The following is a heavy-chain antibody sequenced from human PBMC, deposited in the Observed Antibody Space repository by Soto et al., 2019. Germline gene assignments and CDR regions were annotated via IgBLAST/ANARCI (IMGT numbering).Heavy chain of an antibody. V-gene: IGHV3-30*03. CDR2: ISYDGSNK. Sequence: PGGSLRLSCAASGVTVSSYGMHWVRQAPGKGLEWVAVISYDGSNKYYADSVKGRFTISRDNSKNTLYLQMNSLRAEDTAVYYCATSGYSYGYGYYYMDVWGKGTTATVS. D-gene: IGHD5-18*01. CDR1: GVTVSSYG. CDR3: ATSGYSYGYGYYYMDV. J-gene: IGHJ6*03.